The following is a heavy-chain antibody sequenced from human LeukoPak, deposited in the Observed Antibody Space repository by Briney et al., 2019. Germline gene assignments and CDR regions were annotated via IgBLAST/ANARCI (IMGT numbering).Heavy chain of an antibody. CDR3: ATETIGRHYDY. D-gene: IGHD1-14*01. J-gene: IGHJ4*02. CDR1: GFTFSSCG. V-gene: IGHV3-21*01. Sequence: GGSLRLSCAASGFTFSSCGFNWVRQAPGKGLEWVSSIGPTGTDRYYAESVRGRFTISRDNAKNSMYLQMDSLRDEDTAVYCATETIGRHYDYWGQGTLLTVSS. CDR2: IGPTGTDR.